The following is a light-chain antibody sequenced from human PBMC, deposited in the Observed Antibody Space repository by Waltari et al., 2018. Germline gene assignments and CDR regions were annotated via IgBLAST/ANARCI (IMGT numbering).Light chain of an antibody. J-gene: IGLJ2*01. V-gene: IGLV2-14*03. CDR2: DVS. Sequence: QSALTQPASVSGSPGQSITISCTGTSSDVGGYNYVSWYQQHPGKAPKLMIYDVSNRPSGVPNRFTGSKSGNAASLTISGLQSGDAADYYCSSYTSSSTLDVVYGGGPKLTVL. CDR1: SSDVGGYNY. CDR3: SSYTSSSTLDVV.